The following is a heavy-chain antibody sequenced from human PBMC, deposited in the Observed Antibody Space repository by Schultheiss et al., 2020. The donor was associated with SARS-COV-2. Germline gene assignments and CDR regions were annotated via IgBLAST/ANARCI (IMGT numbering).Heavy chain of an antibody. J-gene: IGHJ6*02. CDR3: ARVVSYYYYGMDV. D-gene: IGHD3-16*02. V-gene: IGHV4-4*02. Sequence: SETLSLTCAVSGGSISSSNWWSWVRQPPGKGLEWIGEINHSGSTNYNPSLKSRVTISVDTSKNQFSLKLSSVTAADTAVYYCARVVSYYYYGMDVWGQGTTVTVSS. CDR2: INHSGST. CDR1: GGSISSSNW.